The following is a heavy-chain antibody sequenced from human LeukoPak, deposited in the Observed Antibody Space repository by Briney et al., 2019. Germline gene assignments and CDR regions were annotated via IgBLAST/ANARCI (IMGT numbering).Heavy chain of an antibody. CDR1: GFTFSSYA. D-gene: IGHD2-15*01. CDR2: ISGSGGRT. Sequence: GRSLRLSCAVSGFTFSSYAMSWVRQAPRKGLEWVSAISGSGGRTYYADSVKGRFTISRDNSKNTLYLQMNSLRAEDTAAYYCAKVMQDCSGGSCYSHWGQGTLVTVSS. V-gene: IGHV3-23*01. CDR3: AKVMQDCSGGSCYSH. J-gene: IGHJ4*02.